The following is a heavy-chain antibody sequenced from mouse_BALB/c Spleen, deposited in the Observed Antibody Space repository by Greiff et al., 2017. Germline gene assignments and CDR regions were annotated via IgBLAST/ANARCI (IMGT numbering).Heavy chain of an antibody. D-gene: IGHD2-2*01. V-gene: IGHV6-6*02. CDR3: TRDGYDAHWYFDV. Sequence: EVKLVESGGGLVQPGGSMKLSCVASGFTFSNYWMNWVRQSPEKGLEWVAEIRLKSNNYATHYAESVKGRFTISRDDSKSSVYLQMNNLRAEDTGIYYCTRDGYDAHWYFDVWGAGTTVTVSS. J-gene: IGHJ1*01. CDR1: GFTFSNYW. CDR2: IRLKSNNYAT.